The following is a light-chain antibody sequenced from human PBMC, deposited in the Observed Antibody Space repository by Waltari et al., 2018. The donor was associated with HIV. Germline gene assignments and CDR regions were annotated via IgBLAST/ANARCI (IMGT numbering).Light chain of an antibody. J-gene: IGLJ3*02. V-gene: IGLV2-8*01. Sequence: QSALTQPPSASGSLGQSVTISCTGSSSDIGAYDSVSWFQQHPRRAPKLLLYQVTRRPTRVSDRFSGSRSGSTAFLAVAGLQPDDEATYFCSSYGDSLRVLFGGGTNVTVL. CDR2: QVT. CDR1: SSDIGAYDS. CDR3: SSYGDSLRVL.